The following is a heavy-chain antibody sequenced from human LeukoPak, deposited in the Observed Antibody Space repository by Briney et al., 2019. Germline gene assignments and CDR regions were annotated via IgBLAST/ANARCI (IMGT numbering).Heavy chain of an antibody. D-gene: IGHD2-15*01. Sequence: GGSLRLSCAASGFTFSDYAMIWVRQAPGKGLEWVSAIGGGGGSIHYAESVKGRFTISRDNAKNSLYLQMNSLRAEDTAVYYCATHCSGGSCYSGLDYWGQGTLVTVSS. V-gene: IGHV3-23*01. CDR1: GFTFSDYA. CDR3: ATHCSGGSCYSGLDY. J-gene: IGHJ4*02. CDR2: IGGGGGSI.